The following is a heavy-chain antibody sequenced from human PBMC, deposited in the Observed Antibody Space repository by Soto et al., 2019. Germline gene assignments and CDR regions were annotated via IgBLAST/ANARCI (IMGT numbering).Heavy chain of an antibody. J-gene: IGHJ5*02. CDR3: ARGVVVVAAGQLGWFDP. V-gene: IGHV1-69*01. Sequence: QVQLVQSGAEVKNPGSSVKVSCKASGGTFSRDAISWVRQAPGQGLEWMGGIIPMFGTAKYVQKFQGRLTITADESTTTAYMELRSLRSDDTAVYYCARGVVVVAAGQLGWFDPWGQGTLVTVSS. CDR2: IIPMFGTA. CDR1: GGTFSRDA. D-gene: IGHD2-15*01.